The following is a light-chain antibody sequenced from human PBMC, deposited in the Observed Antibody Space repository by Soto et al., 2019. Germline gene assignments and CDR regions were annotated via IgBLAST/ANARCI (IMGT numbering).Light chain of an antibody. CDR3: QKYNSAPRS. V-gene: IGKV1-27*01. CDR1: QSISSY. CDR2: AAS. Sequence: DMQMTQCPSSLSASIGDRVTITFRASQSISSYLAWYQQKPGKVPKLLIYAASTLQSGVPSRFSGSGSGTDFTLTISSLQPEDVATYYCQKYNSAPRSFGGGTKV. J-gene: IGKJ4*01.